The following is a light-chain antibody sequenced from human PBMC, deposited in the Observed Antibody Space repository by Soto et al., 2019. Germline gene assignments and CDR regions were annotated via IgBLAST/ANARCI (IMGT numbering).Light chain of an antibody. V-gene: IGKV3-20*01. J-gene: IGKJ4*01. CDR1: QSVSSSY. CDR3: QQYGSSPLT. CDR2: GAS. Sequence: EIVLTQSPGTLSLSPGERATLSCRASQSVSSSYLAWYQQKPGQSPRLLIYGASSRGPVIQDRFSSSGSGTDFTLTISRLEPEDFAVYYCQQYGSSPLTFGGGTKVEIK.